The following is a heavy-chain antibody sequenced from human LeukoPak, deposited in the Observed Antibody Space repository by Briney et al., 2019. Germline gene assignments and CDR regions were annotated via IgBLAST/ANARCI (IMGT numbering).Heavy chain of an antibody. CDR3: ARDAPDGGVSKFDY. Sequence: GASVNVSCKTSGYTFTQFAINWMRQAPGQGLEWMGWINVYTGNPTYAQGFTGRFVFSLDTSVSTAYLQISSLKAEDTAVYYCARDAPDGGVSKFDYWGQGTLVTVSS. V-gene: IGHV7-4-1*02. J-gene: IGHJ4*02. CDR1: GYTFTQFA. CDR2: INVYTGNP. D-gene: IGHD3-3*01.